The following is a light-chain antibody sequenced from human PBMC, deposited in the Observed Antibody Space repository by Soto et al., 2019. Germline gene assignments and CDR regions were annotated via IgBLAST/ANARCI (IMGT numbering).Light chain of an antibody. CDR1: QSVLYSSNNKNY. V-gene: IGKV4-1*01. J-gene: IGKJ2*01. CDR2: WAS. CDR3: QQDYSSRPYT. Sequence: DIVMTQSPDSLAVSLGERATINCKSSQSVLYSSNNKNYLAWYQQKPGQPPKLLIYWASTREAGVPDRLSGSESGTDFTLTISSLQAEDVAVYYGQQDYSSRPYTFGQGTKLEIK.